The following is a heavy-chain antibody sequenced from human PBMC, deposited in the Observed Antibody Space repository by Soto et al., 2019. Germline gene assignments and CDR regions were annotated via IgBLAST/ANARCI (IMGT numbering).Heavy chain of an antibody. J-gene: IGHJ4*02. CDR2: ISYDGSNK. V-gene: IGHV3-30*18. CDR3: AKTRGSSSSYFDY. D-gene: IGHD6-6*01. CDR1: GFTFSSYG. Sequence: GGSLRLSCAASGFTFSSYGMHWVRQAPGKGLEWVAVISYDGSNKYYADSVKGRFTISRDNSKNTLYLQMNSLRAEDTAVYYCAKTRGSSSSYFDYWGQGTLVTVSS.